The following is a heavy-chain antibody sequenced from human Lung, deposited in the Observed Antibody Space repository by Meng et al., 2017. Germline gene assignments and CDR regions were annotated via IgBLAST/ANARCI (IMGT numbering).Heavy chain of an antibody. V-gene: IGHV4-61*02. CDR2: VLASGST. CDR1: GASVSSGSYY. CDR3: ARTLFAAAGRGFYFDF. J-gene: IGHJ4*02. Sequence: SETLSLTCTVSGASVSSGSYYWSWIRQPAGKGLEWIGRVLASGSTNFNPSLQSRVTISVDKSKNHLSLELTSVTAEDTAVYYCARTLFAAAGRGFYFDFWGQGMVVTVSS. D-gene: IGHD6-13*01.